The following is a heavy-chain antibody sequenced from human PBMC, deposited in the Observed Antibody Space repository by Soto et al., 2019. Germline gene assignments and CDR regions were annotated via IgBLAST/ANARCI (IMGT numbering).Heavy chain of an antibody. Sequence: GSLRLSCLASGFTVSSCAMTWVRQAPGKGLEWVANIKQDGSETNYVDSVKGRFTISRDNAKNSLYLEMNNLRVEDTAIYYCTRWYAAEDWGEATTVTVYS. J-gene: IGHJ1*01. CDR1: GFTVSSCA. CDR2: IKQDGSET. CDR3: TRWYAAED. D-gene: IGHD6-13*01. V-gene: IGHV3-7*03.